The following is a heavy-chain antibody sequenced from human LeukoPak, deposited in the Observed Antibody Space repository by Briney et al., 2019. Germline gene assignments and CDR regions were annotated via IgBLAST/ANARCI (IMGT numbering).Heavy chain of an antibody. D-gene: IGHD1-7*01. CDR2: IKQDGSEK. J-gene: IGHJ4*02. Sequence: GGSLRLSCAASGFTFSSYWMSWVRQAPGKGLEWVANIKQDGSEKCYVDSVKGRFTISRDNAKNSLYLQMNSLRAEDTAVYYCARDGGYNWNYVPPIFDYWGQGTLVTVSS. V-gene: IGHV3-7*01. CDR3: ARDGGYNWNYVPPIFDY. CDR1: GFTFSSYW.